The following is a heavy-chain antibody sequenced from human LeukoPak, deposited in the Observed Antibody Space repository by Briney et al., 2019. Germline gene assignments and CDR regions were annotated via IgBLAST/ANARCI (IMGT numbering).Heavy chain of an antibody. CDR3: TTDIVVVPPRLGP. J-gene: IGHJ5*02. V-gene: IGHV3-15*01. CDR2: IKSKTDGGTT. D-gene: IGHD2-2*01. CDR1: GFTFSSYW. Sequence: GGSLRLSCAASGFTFSSYWMSWVRQAPGKGLEWVGRIKSKTDGGTTDYAAPVKGRFTISRDDSKNTLYLQMNSLKTEDTAVYYCTTDIVVVPPRLGPWGQGTLVTVSS.